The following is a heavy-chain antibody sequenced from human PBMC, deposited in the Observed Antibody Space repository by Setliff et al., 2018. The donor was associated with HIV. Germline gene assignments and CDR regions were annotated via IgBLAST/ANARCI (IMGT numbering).Heavy chain of an antibody. CDR1: GGSFNDFY. J-gene: IGHJ4*02. V-gene: IGHV4-34*01. CDR3: ARTRALNSSNWNPFDY. CDR2: VNHAGST. Sequence: SETLSLTCAVYGGSFNDFYWTWIRQPPGKGLQWIGDVNHAGSTTYNPSLKSRVTISVDTSKNQFSLKLTSVTVADSALYFCARTRALNSSNWNPFDYWGQGTLVTVSS. D-gene: IGHD1-1*01.